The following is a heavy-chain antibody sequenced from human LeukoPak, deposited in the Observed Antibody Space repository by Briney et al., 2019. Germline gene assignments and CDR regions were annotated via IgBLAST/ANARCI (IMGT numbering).Heavy chain of an antibody. D-gene: IGHD4-17*01. Sequence: PGGSLRLSCAASGFTVSSNSMSWVRQAPGKGLEWVPVIHTNGNTYYADSVKGRFTISRDNSKNTLYLQMNSLRVEDTAFYYCARDVDYGDYSDYWGQGTLVTVSS. V-gene: IGHV3-66*01. CDR1: GFTVSSNS. CDR2: IHTNGNT. CDR3: ARDVDYGDYSDY. J-gene: IGHJ4*02.